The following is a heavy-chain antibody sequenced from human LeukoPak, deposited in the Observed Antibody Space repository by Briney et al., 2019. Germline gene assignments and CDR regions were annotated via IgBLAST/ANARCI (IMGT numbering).Heavy chain of an antibody. J-gene: IGHJ4*02. D-gene: IGHD6-6*01. V-gene: IGHV3-30*18. Sequence: GGSLRLSCAASGFTFSSYGMHWVRQAPGKGREWVAVISYDGSNKYHADSVKGRFTISRDNSKNTLYLQMNSLRAEDTAVYYCAKLQNKKSIAARRGCDSDYWGQGTLVTVSS. CDR1: GFTFSSYG. CDR3: AKLQNKKSIAARRGCDSDY. CDR2: ISYDGSNK.